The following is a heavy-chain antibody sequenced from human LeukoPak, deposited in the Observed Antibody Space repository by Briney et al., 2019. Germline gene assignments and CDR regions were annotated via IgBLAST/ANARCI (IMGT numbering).Heavy chain of an antibody. V-gene: IGHV4-39*07. D-gene: IGHD6-13*01. CDR1: GGSISSSSYY. Sequence: SETLSLTCTVSGGSISSSSYYWGWIRQPPGKGLEWIGSIYYSGSTYYNPSLKSRVTISVDTSKNQFSLKLSSVTAADTAVYYCARDLAAAAGYWGQGTLVTVSS. CDR3: ARDLAAAAGY. J-gene: IGHJ4*02. CDR2: IYYSGST.